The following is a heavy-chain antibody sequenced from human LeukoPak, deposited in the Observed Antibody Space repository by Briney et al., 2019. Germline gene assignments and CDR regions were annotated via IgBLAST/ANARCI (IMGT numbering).Heavy chain of an antibody. J-gene: IGHJ4*02. CDR3: TRVSRMEADDY. D-gene: IGHD2-15*01. CDR2: ISSSGSTI. Sequence: GGSLRLSCAASGFTFSSYEMNWVRQAPGKGLEWVSYISSSGSTIYYADSVKGRFTISRDNAKNSLYLQMNSLRAEDTAVYFCTRVSRMEADDYWGQGTLVTVSS. V-gene: IGHV3-48*03. CDR1: GFTFSSYE.